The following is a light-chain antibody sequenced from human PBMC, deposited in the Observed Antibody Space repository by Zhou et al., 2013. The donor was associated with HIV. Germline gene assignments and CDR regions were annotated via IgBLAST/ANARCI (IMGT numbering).Light chain of an antibody. CDR2: RAS. CDR1: QTVINND. V-gene: IGKV3-20*01. J-gene: IGKJ1*01. Sequence: EIVLTQSPGTLSLSPGERATLSCRASQTVINNDLAWYQQKPGQAPRLLVYRASRRATGIPDRFSGSGSGTDFTLTISRLEPEDFAVYFCQQYGDSPATFGQGTRV. CDR3: QQYGDSPAT.